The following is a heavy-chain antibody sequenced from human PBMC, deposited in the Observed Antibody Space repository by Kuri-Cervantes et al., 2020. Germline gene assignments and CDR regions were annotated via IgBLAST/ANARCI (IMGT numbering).Heavy chain of an antibody. J-gene: IGHJ4*01. CDR3: ARQDRYFDY. V-gene: IGHV3-30-3*01. CDR2: ISYDGSNK. CDR1: GFTFSSYA. Sequence: GESLKISCAATGFTFSSYAMHWVRQAPGKGLEWVAVISYDGSNKYYADSVKGRFTISRDNSKNTLYLQMNSLRAEDTAVYYCARQDRYFDYWGQGTLVTVSS.